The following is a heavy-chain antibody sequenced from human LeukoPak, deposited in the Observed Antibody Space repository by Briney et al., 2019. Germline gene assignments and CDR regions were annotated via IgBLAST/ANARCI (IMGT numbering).Heavy chain of an antibody. D-gene: IGHD3-22*01. J-gene: IGHJ4*02. CDR3: ARDPSPYYYDSSGYSD. Sequence: GGSLRLSCAASGFTVSSNYMSWVRQAPGKGLEWVSVIYSGGSTYYADSVKGRFTISRDNSKNTLYPQMNSLRAEDTAVYYCARDPSPYYYDSSGYSDWGQGTLVTVSS. CDR1: GFTVSSNY. V-gene: IGHV3-53*01. CDR2: IYSGGST.